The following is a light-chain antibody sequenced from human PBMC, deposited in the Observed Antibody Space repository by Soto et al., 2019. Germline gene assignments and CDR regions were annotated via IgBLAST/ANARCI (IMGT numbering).Light chain of an antibody. J-gene: IGLJ1*01. Sequence: QSVLTQPPSVSAAPGQKVTISCSGSSSNIGNNYVSWYQQLPGPAPKLLIYDNNKRPSGIPDRFSGSKSGTSATLGITGLQAGDEADYYCGTWDSSISDYVFGTGTKLTVL. CDR3: GTWDSSISDYV. CDR1: SSNIGNNY. V-gene: IGLV1-51*01. CDR2: DNN.